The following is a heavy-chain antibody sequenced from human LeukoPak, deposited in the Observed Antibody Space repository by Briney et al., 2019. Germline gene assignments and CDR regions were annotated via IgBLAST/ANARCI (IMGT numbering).Heavy chain of an antibody. CDR2: ISWNSGSI. V-gene: IGHV3-9*01. CDR3: AKDFDGYSYGYTFDY. Sequence: GGSLRLSCAASGFTFSSYSMNWVRQAPGKGLEWVSGISWNSGSIGYADSVKGRFTISRDNAKNSLYLQMNSLRAEDTALYYCAKDFDGYSYGYTFDYWGQGTLVTVSS. D-gene: IGHD5-18*01. J-gene: IGHJ4*02. CDR1: GFTFSSYS.